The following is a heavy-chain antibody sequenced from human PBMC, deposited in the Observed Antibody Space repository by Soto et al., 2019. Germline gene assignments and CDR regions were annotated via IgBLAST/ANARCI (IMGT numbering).Heavy chain of an antibody. V-gene: IGHV3-33*01. Sequence: QMQRVESWGGVVQPGRALRLSWAASGVTFSNYGMHLVLQAPGKGLEWVLGILSDGSGKFYADAVMGGITISSDNSKNPAVLQMAALAADATAEYYSARDRAGTHKLDVWGQGTTVTVSS. CDR1: GVTFSNYG. D-gene: IGHD1-7*01. CDR3: ARDRAGTHKLDV. CDR2: ILSDGSGK. J-gene: IGHJ6*02.